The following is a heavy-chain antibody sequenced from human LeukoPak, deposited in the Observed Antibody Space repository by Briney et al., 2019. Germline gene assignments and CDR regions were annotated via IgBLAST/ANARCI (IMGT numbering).Heavy chain of an antibody. CDR1: GFTFSSYN. Sequence: GGSLRLSCAASGFTFSSYNMNWVRQAPGKGLEWVSSMTGSSNYIYYADSMNGRITVSSENANNSQYLQMNSLRAADTAVCYSARESTHVPTVTNSFEYWGQGTLVTVSS. J-gene: IGHJ4*02. D-gene: IGHD4-17*01. CDR3: ARESTHVPTVTNSFEY. CDR2: MTGSSNYI. V-gene: IGHV3-21*01.